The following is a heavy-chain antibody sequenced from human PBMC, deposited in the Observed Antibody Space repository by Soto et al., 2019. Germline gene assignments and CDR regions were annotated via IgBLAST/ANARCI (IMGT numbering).Heavy chain of an antibody. CDR2: ISTYRGNT. CDR3: ARDQLVVAAPHYYYMDV. Sequence: ASVKVSCKASGYTFTTYGISWVRQAPGQGLEWMGWISTYRGNTNYAQNHQGRVSMTTDTSTSTAYMELRSLRSDDTAVYFCARDQLVVAAPHYYYMDVWGKGTTVTVSS. J-gene: IGHJ6*03. D-gene: IGHD2-15*01. CDR1: GYTFTTYG. V-gene: IGHV1-18*01.